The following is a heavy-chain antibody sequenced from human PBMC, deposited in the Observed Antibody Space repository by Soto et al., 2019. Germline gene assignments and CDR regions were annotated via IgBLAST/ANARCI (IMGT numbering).Heavy chain of an antibody. CDR3: ARGSGSYNFDY. D-gene: IGHD1-26*01. V-gene: IGHV4-34*01. J-gene: IGHJ4*02. Sequence: SETLSLTCAVYGGSFSGYYWSWIRQPPGKGLEWIGEINHSGSTNYNPSLKSRVTISVDTSKNQFSLKLSSVTAADTAVYYCARGSGSYNFDYWGQGTLVTVS. CDR2: INHSGST. CDR1: GGSFSGYY.